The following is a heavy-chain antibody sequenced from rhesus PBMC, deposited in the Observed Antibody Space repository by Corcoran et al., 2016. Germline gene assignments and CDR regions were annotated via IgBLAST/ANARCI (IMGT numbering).Heavy chain of an antibody. V-gene: IGHV4S10*01. CDR3: ASYSGYSSMDY. Sequence: QVQLQESGPGVVKPWETLALTCAVPGGSIRERYRWGGVRRLPGKGLEWIGYIYGSSTSTNYNPSLKSRVTISKDTSKNQFSLKLSSVTAADTAVYFCASYSGYSSMDYWGQGVLVTVSS. J-gene: IGHJ4*01. D-gene: IGHD5-24*01. CDR2: IYGSSTST. CDR1: GGSIRERYR.